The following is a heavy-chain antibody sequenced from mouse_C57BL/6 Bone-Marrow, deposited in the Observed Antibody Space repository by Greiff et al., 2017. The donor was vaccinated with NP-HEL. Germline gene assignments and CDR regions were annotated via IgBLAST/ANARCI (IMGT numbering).Heavy chain of an antibody. CDR2: IYPGSGST. Sequence: VKLMESGAELVKPGASVKMSCKASGYTFTSYWITWVKQRPGQGLEWIGDIYPGSGSTNYNEKFKSKATLTVDTSSSTAYMQLSSLTSEDSAVYYCARGLLTCFDVWGTGTTVTVSS. V-gene: IGHV1-55*01. D-gene: IGHD2-3*01. CDR1: GYTFTSYW. J-gene: IGHJ1*03. CDR3: ARGLLTCFDV.